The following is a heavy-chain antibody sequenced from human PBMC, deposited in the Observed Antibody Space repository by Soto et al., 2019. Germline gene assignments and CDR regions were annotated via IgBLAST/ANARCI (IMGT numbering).Heavy chain of an antibody. CDR2: LRGDGGEA. CDR3: VAXXVXXNFXRPDY. J-gene: IGHJ4*02. Sequence: GGSLRLSCAASGFFFSTYWMHWVRQAPGKGLLWVSRLRGDGGEANYADSVKGRFTITRDNAQNTLYLQMNSLRAEDTAVFYCVAXXVXXNFXRPDYWGQGXXVTXSS. D-gene: IGHD4-4*01. CDR1: GFFFSTYW. V-gene: IGHV3-74*01.